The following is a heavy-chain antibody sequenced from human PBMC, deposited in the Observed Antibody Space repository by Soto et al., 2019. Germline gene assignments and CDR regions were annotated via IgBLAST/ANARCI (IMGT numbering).Heavy chain of an antibody. CDR3: VRGDPTIFGVVIAG. CDR2: IYYSGST. J-gene: IGHJ4*02. V-gene: IGHV4-59*01. CDR1: GGSISSYY. Sequence: SETLSLTCTVSGGSISSYYWSWIRQPPGKGLEWIGYIYYSGSTNYNPSLKSRVTISVDTSKNQFSLKLSSVTAADTAVYYCVRGDPTIFGVVIAGWGQGSLVTVSS. D-gene: IGHD3-3*01.